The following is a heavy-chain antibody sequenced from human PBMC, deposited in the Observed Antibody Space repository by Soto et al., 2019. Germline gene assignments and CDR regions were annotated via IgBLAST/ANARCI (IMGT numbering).Heavy chain of an antibody. Sequence: GGSLRLSCAASVFRFSDHYMTWIRQAPGKGLEWVSKISGGGTTIYYADSVKGRFTVSRDNAKNSLYLQMTSLRAEDTAVYYCAGDPYYYGSAFWGQGTLVTVSS. J-gene: IGHJ4*02. V-gene: IGHV3-11*01. CDR1: VFRFSDHY. D-gene: IGHD3-10*01. CDR3: AGDPYYYGSAF. CDR2: ISGGGTTI.